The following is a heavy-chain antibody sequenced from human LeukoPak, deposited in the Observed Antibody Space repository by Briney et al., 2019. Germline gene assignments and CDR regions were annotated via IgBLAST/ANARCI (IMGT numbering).Heavy chain of an antibody. CDR2: IKQDGSER. D-gene: IGHD6-19*01. V-gene: IGHV3-7*01. CDR3: AGSGWQVYLDY. CDR1: GFTFSSYG. Sequence: PRRSLRLSCTASGFTFSSYGMHWVRHGPGLGLERVANIKQDGSERYYVDSVKGRFTISRDNANNSLYLQMNSLRAEYTGVYYCAGSGWQVYLDYWGQGALVTVSS. J-gene: IGHJ4*02.